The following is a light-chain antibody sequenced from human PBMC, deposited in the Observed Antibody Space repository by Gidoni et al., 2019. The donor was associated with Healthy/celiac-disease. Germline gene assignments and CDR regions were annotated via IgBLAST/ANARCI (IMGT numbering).Light chain of an antibody. Sequence: EIVLPQSPGTLSLSPGERATLSCRASQSVSSSYLAWYQQKPGQAPRLLIYGASSRATGIPDRFSGSGSGTNFTLTISRLEPEDFAVYYCQQYCSSHFTFXPXTKVDIK. CDR2: GAS. CDR3: QQYCSSHFT. V-gene: IGKV3-20*01. J-gene: IGKJ3*01. CDR1: QSVSSSY.